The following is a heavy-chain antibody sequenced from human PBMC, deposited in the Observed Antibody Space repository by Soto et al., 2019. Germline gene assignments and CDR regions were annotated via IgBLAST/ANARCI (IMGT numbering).Heavy chain of an antibody. CDR1: GFTFSRFS. CDR3: ARGHFVVVVSSSWWFDP. CDR2: ISTTGNTI. D-gene: IGHD2-15*01. Sequence: GGSLRLSCVASGFTFSRFSMNWVRQAPGKGLEWLSYISTTGNTIFYADSVKGRFTISRDNANNSLSLQMNSLRNEDTAVNYCARGHFVVVVSSSWWFDPSGQVRLVTVCS. V-gene: IGHV3-48*02. J-gene: IGHJ5*02.